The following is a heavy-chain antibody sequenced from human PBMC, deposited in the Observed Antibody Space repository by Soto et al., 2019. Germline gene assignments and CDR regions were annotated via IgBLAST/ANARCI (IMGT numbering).Heavy chain of an antibody. CDR2: INHSGSA. Sequence: QVQLQQWGSGLLKPSETLSLTCAVYGGSLSGYYWSWIRQSPGKGLEWIGQINHSGSANYHPSLKCRVTVSLPPAGHEFSLWLSSVTAAATSVYYCARATSHYASGRYEGGYSYFDYWGQGTLVTVSS. CDR1: GGSLSGYY. V-gene: IGHV4-34*01. CDR3: ARATSHYASGRYEGGYSYFDY. J-gene: IGHJ4*02. D-gene: IGHD3-10*01.